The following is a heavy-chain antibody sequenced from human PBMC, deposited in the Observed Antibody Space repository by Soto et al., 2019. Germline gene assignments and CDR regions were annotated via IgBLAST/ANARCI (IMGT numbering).Heavy chain of an antibody. J-gene: IGHJ6*02. CDR1: GFTFSSYW. D-gene: IGHD5-12*01. Sequence: EVQLVESGGGLVQPGGSLRLSCAASGFTFSSYWMSWVRQAPGKGLEWVANIKQDGSEKYYVDSVKGRFTISRDNAKNSLYLKMNSLRAEDTAVYYCARDQSGYEGYYYYGMDVWGQGTTVTVSS. V-gene: IGHV3-7*05. CDR2: IKQDGSEK. CDR3: ARDQSGYEGYYYYGMDV.